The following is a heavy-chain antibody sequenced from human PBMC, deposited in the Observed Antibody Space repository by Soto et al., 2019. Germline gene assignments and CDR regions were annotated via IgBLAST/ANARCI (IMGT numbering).Heavy chain of an antibody. CDR1: GGTFSSYA. V-gene: IGHV1-69*01. CDR2: IIPIFGTA. Sequence: QVQLVQSGAEVKKPGSSVKVSCKASGGTFSSYAISWVRQAPGQGLEWMGGIIPIFGTANYAQKFQGRVTSTADESTSTAYMEVSSLRSEDTAVYYCARIGYCSGGSCWGYYYGMDVWGQGTTVTVSS. CDR3: ARIGYCSGGSCWGYYYGMDV. D-gene: IGHD2-15*01. J-gene: IGHJ6*02.